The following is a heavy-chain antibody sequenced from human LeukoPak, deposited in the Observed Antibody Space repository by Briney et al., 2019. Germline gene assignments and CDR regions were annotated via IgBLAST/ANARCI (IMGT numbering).Heavy chain of an antibody. Sequence: GGSLTLSCAASGFTFSSYAMSWVRQAPGKGLEWVSAISGSGGSTYYADSVKGRFTISRDNSKNTLYLQMHSLRAEDTAVYYCARGGYSSARYVFDYWGQGTLVTVSS. CDR2: ISGSGGST. CDR3: ARGGYSSARYVFDY. V-gene: IGHV3-23*01. CDR1: GFTFSSYA. D-gene: IGHD6-19*01. J-gene: IGHJ4*02.